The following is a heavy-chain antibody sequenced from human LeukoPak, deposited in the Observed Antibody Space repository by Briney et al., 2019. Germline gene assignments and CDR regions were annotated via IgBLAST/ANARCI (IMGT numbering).Heavy chain of an antibody. D-gene: IGHD3-3*01. Sequence: SVKVSCKASGGTFSSYAISWVRQAPGQGLEWMGGIIPIFGTANYAQKFQGRVTITTDESTSTAYMELSSLRSEDTAVYYCARTDYGFWSGYYSINWFDPWGQGTLVTVSS. V-gene: IGHV1-69*05. CDR3: ARTDYGFWSGYYSINWFDP. CDR1: GGTFSSYA. J-gene: IGHJ5*02. CDR2: IIPIFGTA.